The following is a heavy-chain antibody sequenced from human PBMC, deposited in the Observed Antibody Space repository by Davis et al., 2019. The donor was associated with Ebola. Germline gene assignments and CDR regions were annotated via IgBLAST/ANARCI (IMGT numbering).Heavy chain of an antibody. D-gene: IGHD1-26*01. Sequence: ASVKVSCKPSGYTFTGYYIHWVRRAPGQGLEWMGWISPISGGTNYAQKFQGRVTMTRDTSISTAYMELSRLRSNDTAVYYCARGREVGYWGQGTLVTVSS. CDR3: ARGREVGY. CDR1: GYTFTGYY. J-gene: IGHJ4*02. CDR2: ISPISGGT. V-gene: IGHV1-2*02.